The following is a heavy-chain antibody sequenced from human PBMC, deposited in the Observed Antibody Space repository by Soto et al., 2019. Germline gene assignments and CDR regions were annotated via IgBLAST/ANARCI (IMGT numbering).Heavy chain of an antibody. CDR1: GGTFSSYA. Sequence: ASLKVSCKASGGTFSSYAISWVRQAPGQGLEWMGGIIPIFGTANYAQKFQGRVTITADESTSTAYMELSSLRSEDTAVYYCAYMVATHYYGMDVWGQGTTVTVSS. V-gene: IGHV1-69*13. CDR3: AYMVATHYYGMDV. D-gene: IGHD5-12*01. J-gene: IGHJ6*02. CDR2: IIPIFGTA.